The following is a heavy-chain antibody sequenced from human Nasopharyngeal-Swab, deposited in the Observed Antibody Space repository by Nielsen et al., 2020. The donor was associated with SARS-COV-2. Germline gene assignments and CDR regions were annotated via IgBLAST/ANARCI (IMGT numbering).Heavy chain of an antibody. J-gene: IGHJ4*02. V-gene: IGHV1-3*01. D-gene: IGHD3-16*01. Sequence: WVRQAPGQRLEWMGWINAGNGNTKYSQKFQGRVTITRDTSASTAYMDLSSLRSKDTAVYYCARDGYYDYVWGSSTSYFDYWGQGTLVTVSS. CDR3: ARDGYYDYVWGSSTSYFDY. CDR2: INAGNGNT.